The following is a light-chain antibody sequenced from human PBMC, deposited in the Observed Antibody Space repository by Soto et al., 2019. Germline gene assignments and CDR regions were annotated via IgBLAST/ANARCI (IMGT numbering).Light chain of an antibody. V-gene: IGKV3-15*01. CDR2: GVS. Sequence: EIVMTQSPGTLSVSPGERATLSCRASQSISRNLAWYQQKPGRAPRLLIYGVSTRATGIPARFSGSGSETEFTLTISSLQSEDFAVYYCQQYNNWPPYTFGQGTKLDIK. CDR1: QSISRN. J-gene: IGKJ2*01. CDR3: QQYNNWPPYT.